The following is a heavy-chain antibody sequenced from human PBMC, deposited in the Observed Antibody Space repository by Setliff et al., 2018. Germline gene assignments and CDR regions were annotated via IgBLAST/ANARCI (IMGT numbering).Heavy chain of an antibody. Sequence: SVKVSCKASGDSFSNYAISWVRQAPGQGLEWLGGTIPNFGTANYAQKFQGRVTITADESTSTAYMELSSLRSEDTAVYYCARVSGWDYREYFQHWGQGTLVTVSS. CDR1: GDSFSNYA. V-gene: IGHV1-69*13. CDR2: TIPNFGTA. CDR3: ARVSGWDYREYFQH. D-gene: IGHD4-4*01. J-gene: IGHJ1*01.